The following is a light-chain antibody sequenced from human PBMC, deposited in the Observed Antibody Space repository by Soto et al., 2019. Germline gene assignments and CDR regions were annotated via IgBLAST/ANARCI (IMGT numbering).Light chain of an antibody. Sequence: EIVLTQSPGTLSLSPGERATLSCRASQSVSSSYLAWYQQKPGQAPRLLIYGASSTATGIPDRFSGSGSGTYFTLNISSLEPEDFAVYYCQQYGSSPFAFGPGTKVDIK. V-gene: IGKV3-20*01. CDR3: QQYGSSPFA. J-gene: IGKJ3*01. CDR1: QSVSSSY. CDR2: GAS.